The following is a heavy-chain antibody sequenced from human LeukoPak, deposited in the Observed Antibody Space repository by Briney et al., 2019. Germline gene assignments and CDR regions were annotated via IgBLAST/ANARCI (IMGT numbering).Heavy chain of an antibody. CDR2: ISAYNGNT. V-gene: IGHV1-18*01. CDR3: ARGPLPYGSGSFEDWYNWFDP. D-gene: IGHD3-10*01. J-gene: IGHJ5*02. Sequence: ASVKVSCKASGYTFTSYGISWVRQAPGQGLEWMGWISAYNGNTNYAQKLQGRVTMTTDTSTSTAYMELRSLRSDDTAVYYCARGPLPYGSGSFEDWYNWFDPWGQGTLVTVSS. CDR1: GYTFTSYG.